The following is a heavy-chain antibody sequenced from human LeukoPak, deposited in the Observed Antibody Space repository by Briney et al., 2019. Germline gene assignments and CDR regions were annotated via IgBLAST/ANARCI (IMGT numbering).Heavy chain of an antibody. V-gene: IGHV4/OR15-8*01. CDR2: VYHSGGA. Sequence: SETLSLTCAVSGASIASHSWWSWVRQPPGKGLEWIGEVYHSGGANYKPSLKSRVTISVDTSRNHFSLKLTSVTAADTAVYFCAYNRNFALDNWGQGTLVTVSS. CDR1: GASIASHSW. D-gene: IGHD1-14*01. J-gene: IGHJ4*01. CDR3: AYNRNFALDN.